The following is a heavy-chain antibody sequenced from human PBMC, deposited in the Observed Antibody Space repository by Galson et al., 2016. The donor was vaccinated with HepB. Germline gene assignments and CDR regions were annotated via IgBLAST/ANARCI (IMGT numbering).Heavy chain of an antibody. CDR3: ARDPRLIAVAGFPPYFVY. Sequence: SVKVSCKASGYTFTSYGISWVRQAPGQGLEWMGWISTYNGNTNYGQKLQGRVTMTTDTSTSTAYMELRSLRSDDTAVYYCARDPRLIAVAGFPPYFVYWGQGTLVTVSS. V-gene: IGHV1-18*04. CDR1: GYTFTSYG. CDR2: ISTYNGNT. J-gene: IGHJ4*02. D-gene: IGHD6-19*01.